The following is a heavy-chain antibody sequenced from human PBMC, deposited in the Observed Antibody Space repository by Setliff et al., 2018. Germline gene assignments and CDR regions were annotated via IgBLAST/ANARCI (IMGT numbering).Heavy chain of an antibody. V-gene: IGHV4-39*07. D-gene: IGHD3-10*01. CDR2: IYYSGST. Sequence: SETLSLTCTVSGGSISSSSYYWGWIRQPPGKGLEWIGSIYYSGSTYYNPSLKSRVTISVDTSKNQFSLKLSSVTAVDTAVYYCARIHLLLWFGELLSGWFDPWGQGTLVTVSS. J-gene: IGHJ5*02. CDR1: GGSISSSSYY. CDR3: ARIHLLLWFGELLSGWFDP.